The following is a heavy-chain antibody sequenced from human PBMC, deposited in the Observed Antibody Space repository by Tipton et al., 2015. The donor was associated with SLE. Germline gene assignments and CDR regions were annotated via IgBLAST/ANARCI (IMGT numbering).Heavy chain of an antibody. Sequence: TLSLTCTVSGGSISPYYWSWIRQSPGKGLEWIGNIYYSGSVNYNPSLNGRVSISVDTSKNQFSLRLNSVTAADTAVYYCARSERYYYGSGHFDVFDIWGQGTMVTVSS. CDR2: IYYSGSV. CDR1: GGSISPYY. V-gene: IGHV4-59*01. J-gene: IGHJ3*02. CDR3: ARSERYYYGSGHFDVFDI. D-gene: IGHD3-10*01.